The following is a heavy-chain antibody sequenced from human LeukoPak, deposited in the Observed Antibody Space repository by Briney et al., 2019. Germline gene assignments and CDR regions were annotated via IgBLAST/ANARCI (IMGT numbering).Heavy chain of an antibody. CDR2: IYPADSDI. Sequence: GESLKISCKGSGYIINNYWIGWVRQMPGKGLEWMGIIYPADSDIRYSPSFQGQVTISADKSIGTAYLQWSSLKASDTAMYYCARQEYCSDGSCYTWFDPWGQGTLVTVSS. V-gene: IGHV5-51*01. CDR3: ARQEYCSDGSCYTWFDP. J-gene: IGHJ5*02. CDR1: GYIINNYW. D-gene: IGHD2-15*01.